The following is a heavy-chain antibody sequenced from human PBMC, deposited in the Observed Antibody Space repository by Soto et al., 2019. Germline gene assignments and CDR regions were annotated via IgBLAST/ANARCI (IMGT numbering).Heavy chain of an antibody. J-gene: IGHJ4*02. V-gene: IGHV4-59*08. CDR1: GGSVSSYY. Sequence: SETLSLTCTVSGGSVSSYYWSWIRQPPGKGLEWIGYIYYSGSTKYNPSPKSRVTMSVDTSNNQFSLKMSSVTAADTAVYYCARHSNRNYGLYYFDYWGLGALVTVSS. D-gene: IGHD4-4*01. CDR2: IYYSGST. CDR3: ARHSNRNYGLYYFDY.